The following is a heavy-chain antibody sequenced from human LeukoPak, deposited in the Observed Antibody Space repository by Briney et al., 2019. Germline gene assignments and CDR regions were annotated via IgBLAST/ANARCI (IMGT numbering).Heavy chain of an antibody. V-gene: IGHV1-24*01. CDR1: GYTLTELS. CDR2: FDPEDGET. CDR3: ATAFPDYVWGSSLVY. Sequence: GASVKVSCKVSGYTLTELSMHWVRQAPGKGLEWMGGFDPEDGETIYAQKFQGRVTMTEDTSTDTAYMELSSLRSEDTAVYYCATAFPDYVWGSSLVYWGQGTLVTVSS. J-gene: IGHJ4*02. D-gene: IGHD3-16*01.